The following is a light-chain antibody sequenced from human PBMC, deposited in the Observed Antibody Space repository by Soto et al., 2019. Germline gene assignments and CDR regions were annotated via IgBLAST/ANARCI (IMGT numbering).Light chain of an antibody. CDR2: AAS. V-gene: IGKV1-39*01. Sequence: DIQMTQSPSSLSASVGDRVTITCRASQSIISFLTWYQQKAGKAPKLLIYAASSLQSGVPSRFSGSGSGTDFTLTISSLQPEDFASYYCQQSFSTPPTFGQGTKVDIK. CDR1: QSIISF. CDR3: QQSFSTPPT. J-gene: IGKJ1*01.